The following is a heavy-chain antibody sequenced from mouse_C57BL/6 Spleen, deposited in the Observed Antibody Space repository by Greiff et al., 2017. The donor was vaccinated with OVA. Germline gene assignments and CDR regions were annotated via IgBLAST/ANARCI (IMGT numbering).Heavy chain of an antibody. Sequence: VQLQQSGAELMKPGASVKLSCTATGYTFTGYWLEWVKQTPGNGLEWIGEILPGSGCTDYTEMFKGKATFTADTSSNTVYMQLSSLTTEDAAIEYCARWAYEAMDDWGQGTSVTVSS. J-gene: IGHJ4*01. V-gene: IGHV1-9*01. CDR1: GYTFTGYW. CDR3: ARWAYEAMDD. CDR2: ILPGSGCT.